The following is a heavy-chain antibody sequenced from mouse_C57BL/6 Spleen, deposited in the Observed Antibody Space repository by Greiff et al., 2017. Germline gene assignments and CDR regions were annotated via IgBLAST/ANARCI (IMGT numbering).Heavy chain of an antibody. CDR3: ARDYGGSYDAMDY. J-gene: IGHJ4*01. CDR2: LYPGDGDT. CDR1: GYAFSSSW. V-gene: IGHV1-82*01. Sequence: QVQLQQSGPELVKPGASVKISCKASGYAFSSSWMNWVKQRPGTGLEWIGRLYPGDGDTNYNGKFKGKATLTADKSSSTAYMQLSVQTSVDSAVYFCARDYGGSYDAMDYWGQGTSGTVSS. D-gene: IGHD1-1*01.